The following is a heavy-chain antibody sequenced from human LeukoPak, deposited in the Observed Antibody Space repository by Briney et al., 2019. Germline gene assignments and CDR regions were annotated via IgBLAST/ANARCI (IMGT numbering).Heavy chain of an antibody. CDR1: GLTFSNAW. J-gene: IGHJ4*02. V-gene: IGHV3-15*01. CDR2: IKSKTEAGTT. Sequence: GGSLRLSCAASGLTFSNAWMSWVRQAPGKGLEWVGRIKSKTEAGTTDYAAPVKGRFTISKDDSKNTLYLQMNSLKTEDTAAYYCTTDTRARYYGSGSYPDYWGQGTLVTVSS. D-gene: IGHD3-10*01. CDR3: TTDTRARYYGSGSYPDY.